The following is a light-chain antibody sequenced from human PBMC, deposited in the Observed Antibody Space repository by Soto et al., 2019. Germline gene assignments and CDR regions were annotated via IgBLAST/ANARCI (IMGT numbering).Light chain of an antibody. J-gene: IGLJ1*01. V-gene: IGLV1-51*01. Sequence: QSVLTQPPSVSAAPGQKVTVSCSGSSSNIGNNHVSWYQHLPGTAPKVLIYDNNKRPSGIPDRFSGSKSATSATLDITGLQTGDEADYYCSVYTRTSTYVFGTGTKLTV. CDR2: DNN. CDR3: SVYTRTSTYV. CDR1: SSNIGNNH.